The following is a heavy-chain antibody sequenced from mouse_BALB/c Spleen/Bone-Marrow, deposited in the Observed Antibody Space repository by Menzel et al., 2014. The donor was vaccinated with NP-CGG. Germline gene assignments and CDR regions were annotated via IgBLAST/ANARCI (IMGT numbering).Heavy chain of an antibody. D-gene: IGHD2-14*01. CDR3: ARHHRYAYYFDY. CDR1: GYTFTSSW. V-gene: IGHV1S130*01. CDR2: IHPNTDNT. J-gene: IGHJ2*01. Sequence: VQLQESGSVLVRPGASVKLSCKASGYTFTSSWMHWAKQRPGQGLEWIGEIHPNTDNTNYDEKFKGKATLTVDTSSSTAYVDLSRLTSEDSAVYYCARHHRYAYYFDYWGQGTTLTVPS.